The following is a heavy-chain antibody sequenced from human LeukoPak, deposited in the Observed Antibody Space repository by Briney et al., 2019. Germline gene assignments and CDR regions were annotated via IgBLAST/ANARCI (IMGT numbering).Heavy chain of an antibody. J-gene: IGHJ4*02. Sequence: SVKVSCKASGGTFSSYAISWVRQAPGQGLEWMGGIIPIFGTANYAQKFQGRVTITADESTSTAYMELSSLRSEDTAVYYCARGWSSGWQDFDCWGQGTLVTVSS. CDR1: GGTFSSYA. CDR2: IIPIFGTA. D-gene: IGHD6-19*01. V-gene: IGHV1-69*13. CDR3: ARGWSSGWQDFDC.